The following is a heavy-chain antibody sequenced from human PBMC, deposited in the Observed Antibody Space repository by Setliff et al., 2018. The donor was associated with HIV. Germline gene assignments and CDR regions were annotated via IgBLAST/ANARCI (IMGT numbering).Heavy chain of an antibody. CDR1: GFTFSNYA. Sequence: ASVKVSCKTSGFTFSNYAIHWVRQAPGQGLEWMGWINAGNGDTRYSPKFQGRVTFTRDSSASTVYMEMSSLRSDDTAVYYCARDDGGYNYAEAFDVWGQGTMVTVSS. V-gene: IGHV1-3*01. CDR2: INAGNGDT. D-gene: IGHD3-16*01. CDR3: ARDDGGYNYAEAFDV. J-gene: IGHJ3*01.